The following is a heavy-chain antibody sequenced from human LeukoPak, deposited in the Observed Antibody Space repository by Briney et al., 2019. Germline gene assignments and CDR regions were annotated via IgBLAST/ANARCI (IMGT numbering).Heavy chain of an antibody. CDR3: ARDIATIQHQD. Sequence: ASVKVSCKASGYTFTSYDINWVRQATGQGLEWMGWMNPNSGNTGYAQKFQGRVTITRNTSISTAYMELSSLRSDDTAVYYCARDIATIQHQDWGQGTLVTVSS. CDR1: GYTFTSYD. CDR2: MNPNSGNT. V-gene: IGHV1-8*03. J-gene: IGHJ4*02. D-gene: IGHD5-18*01.